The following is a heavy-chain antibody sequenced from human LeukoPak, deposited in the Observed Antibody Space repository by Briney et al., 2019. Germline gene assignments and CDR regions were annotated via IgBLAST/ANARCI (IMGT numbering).Heavy chain of an antibody. D-gene: IGHD3-3*01. J-gene: IGHJ6*02. CDR1: GYTFTSYD. CDR3: ARGVGVVIIPNHYYYYYGMDV. CDR2: MNPNSGNT. V-gene: IGHV1-8*01. Sequence: VASVKVSCKASGYTFTSYDINWVRQATGQGLEWMGWMNPNSGNTGYAQKFQGRVTMTRNTSISTAYMELSSLRSEDTAVYYCARGVGVVIIPNHYYYYYGMDVWGQGTTVTVSS.